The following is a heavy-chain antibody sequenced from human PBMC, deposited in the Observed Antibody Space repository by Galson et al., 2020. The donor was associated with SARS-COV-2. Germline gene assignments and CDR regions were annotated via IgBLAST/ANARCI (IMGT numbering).Heavy chain of an antibody. V-gene: IGHV3-13*01. CDR1: GFTFSSYD. D-gene: IGHD3-22*01. J-gene: IGHJ6*03. CDR3: ARGNYDSSGYPAYYYYMDV. CDR2: IGTAGDT. Sequence: LSLTCAASGFTFSSYDMHWVRQATGKGLEWVSAIGTAGDTYYPGSVKGRFTISRENAKNSLYLQMNSLRAGDTAVYYCARGNYDSSGYPAYYYYMDVWGKGTTVTVSS.